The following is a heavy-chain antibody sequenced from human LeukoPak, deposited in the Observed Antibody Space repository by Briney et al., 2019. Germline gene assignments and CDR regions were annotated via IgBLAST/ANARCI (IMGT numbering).Heavy chain of an antibody. CDR2: IYYSGST. V-gene: IGHV4-59*08. Sequence: SETLSLTCTVSGGSISSYYWSWIRQPPGKGLERIGYIYYSGSTNYNPSLKSRVTISVDTSKNQFSLKLSSVTAADTAVYYCARQQENIYCSGGSCYYFDYWGQGTLVTVSS. D-gene: IGHD2-15*01. CDR1: GGSISSYY. CDR3: ARQQENIYCSGGSCYYFDY. J-gene: IGHJ4*02.